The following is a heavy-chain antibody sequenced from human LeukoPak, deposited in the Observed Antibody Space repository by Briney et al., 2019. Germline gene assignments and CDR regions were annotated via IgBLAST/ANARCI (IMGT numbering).Heavy chain of an antibody. Sequence: ASVKVSCKGSGYTFTDYYIHWVRHAPGQGLEWMGWVGPKTGTTNYAQSFQGRVTMTRDTSITTAYMEMTRLTSDDTAVYYCARVSGYGEPYFNLWGQGTLLTVSS. J-gene: IGHJ4*02. D-gene: IGHD4-17*01. V-gene: IGHV1-2*02. CDR1: GYTFTDYY. CDR3: ARVSGYGEPYFNL. CDR2: VGPKTGTT.